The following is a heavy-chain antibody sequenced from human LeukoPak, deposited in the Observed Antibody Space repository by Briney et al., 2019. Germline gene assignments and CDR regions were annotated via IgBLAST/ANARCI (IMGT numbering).Heavy chain of an antibody. J-gene: IGHJ4*02. CDR3: ATSLGPLTEY. CDR1: GFTFGDHA. Sequence: GGSLRLSCAASGFTFGDHAMHWVRQTPGKGLVWVSRINSGGSGTSYADSVEGRFTISRDNAKNTLYLQMNSLKGEDTAVYYCATSLGPLTEYWGQGTLVTVSS. D-gene: IGHD7-27*01. V-gene: IGHV3-74*01. CDR2: INSGGSGT.